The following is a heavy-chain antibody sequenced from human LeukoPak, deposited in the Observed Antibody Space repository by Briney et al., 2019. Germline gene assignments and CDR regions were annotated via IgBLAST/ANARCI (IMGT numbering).Heavy chain of an antibody. Sequence: GGSLRLSCVVSGFTLNSYTMHWVRQAPGKGLEWVAFISSDGNTKFYADSVKGRFTISRDNSKNTLYVQMNSLRTEDTAIYYCATLVRGVIPDYWGQGTLVTVSS. V-gene: IGHV3-30*04. CDR2: ISSDGNTK. D-gene: IGHD3-10*01. CDR1: GFTLNSYT. CDR3: ATLVRGVIPDY. J-gene: IGHJ4*02.